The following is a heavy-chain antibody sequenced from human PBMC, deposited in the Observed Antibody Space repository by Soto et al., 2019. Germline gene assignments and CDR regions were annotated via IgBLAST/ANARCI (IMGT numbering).Heavy chain of an antibody. CDR3: ARGLVPQDKGGSYYDYYYYYGMDV. J-gene: IGHJ6*02. D-gene: IGHD1-26*01. Sequence: GGSLRLSCAASGFTFSSYSMNWVRQAPGKGLEWVSSISSSSSYIYYADSVKGRFTISRDNAKNSLYLQRNSLGAEDTAVYYCARGLVPQDKGGSYYDYYYYYGMDVWGQGTTVTVSS. CDR2: ISSSSSYI. CDR1: GFTFSSYS. V-gene: IGHV3-21*01.